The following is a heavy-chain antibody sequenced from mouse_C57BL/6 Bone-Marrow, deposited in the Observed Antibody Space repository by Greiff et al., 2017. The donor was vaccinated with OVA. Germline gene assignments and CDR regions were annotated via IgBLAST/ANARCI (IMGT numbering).Heavy chain of an antibody. V-gene: IGHV1-81*01. CDR2: IYPRSGNT. Sequence: QVQLQQSGAELARPGASVKLSCKASGYTFTSYGISWVKQRTGQGLEWIGEIYPRSGNTYYNEKFKGKATLTADKSSSTAYMELRSLTSEDSAVYFCARLDEGYFDYWGQGTTLTVSS. D-gene: IGHD1-2*01. CDR3: ARLDEGYFDY. CDR1: GYTFTSYG. J-gene: IGHJ2*01.